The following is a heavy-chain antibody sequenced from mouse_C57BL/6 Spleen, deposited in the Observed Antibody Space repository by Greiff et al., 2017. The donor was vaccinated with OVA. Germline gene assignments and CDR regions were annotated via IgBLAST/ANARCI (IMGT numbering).Heavy chain of an antibody. J-gene: IGHJ1*03. CDR1: GYAFSSSW. CDR3: ASSNDGYYENWYFDV. V-gene: IGHV1-82*01. CDR2: IYPGDGET. D-gene: IGHD2-3*01. Sequence: VQLQQSGPELVQPGASVTISCKASGYAFSSSWMNWVKPRPGKGLEWIGRIYPGDGETTYNGKFTGKATLTADKSSSTAYMQLSSLTSEDSAVYFCASSNDGYYENWYFDVWGTGTTVTVSS.